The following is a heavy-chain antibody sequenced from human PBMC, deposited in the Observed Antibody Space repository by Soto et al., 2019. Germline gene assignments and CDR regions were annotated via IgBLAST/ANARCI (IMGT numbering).Heavy chain of an antibody. CDR3: ATSGGGH. CDR1: GFTFSDSW. V-gene: IGHV3-7*05. D-gene: IGHD3-16*01. Sequence: EVLLVESGGHLVQPGESLRLSCTASGFTFSDSWMSWVRRAPGKGLEWVANITPDGNRKFYVDSVKGRFTISRDNADNSLYLQVNSLGVDDTAVYYCATSGGGHWGQGTLVTVSS. J-gene: IGHJ4*02. CDR2: ITPDGNRK.